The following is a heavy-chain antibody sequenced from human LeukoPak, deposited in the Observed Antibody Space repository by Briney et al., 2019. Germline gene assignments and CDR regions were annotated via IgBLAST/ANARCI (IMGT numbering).Heavy chain of an antibody. J-gene: IGHJ4*02. CDR3: ASLVATRYYFDY. CDR2: IKQDGSEK. V-gene: IGHV3-7*01. D-gene: IGHD5-12*01. CDR1: GFTFSSCW. Sequence: GGSLRLSCAASGFTFSSCWMSWVRQAPGKGLEWVANIKQDGSEKYYVDSVKGRFTISRDNAKNSLYLQMNSLRAEDTAVYYCASLVATRYYFDYWGQGTLVTVSS.